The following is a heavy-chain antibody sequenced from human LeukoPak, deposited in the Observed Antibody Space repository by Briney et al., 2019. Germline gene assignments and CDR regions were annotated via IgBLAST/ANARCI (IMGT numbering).Heavy chain of an antibody. D-gene: IGHD6-6*01. CDR2: IWYDGSNE. CDR1: GFTFSSYV. CDR3: ARYSSSSNYYFGMDV. V-gene: IGHV3-33*01. Sequence: GGSLRLSCAASGFTFSSYVMHWVRQAPGKGLEWVPAIWYDGSNEYYADSVMGRFTISRDNSKNTLYLQMSSLRAEDAAVYFCARYSSSSNYYFGMDVWGQGTTVTVSS. J-gene: IGHJ6*02.